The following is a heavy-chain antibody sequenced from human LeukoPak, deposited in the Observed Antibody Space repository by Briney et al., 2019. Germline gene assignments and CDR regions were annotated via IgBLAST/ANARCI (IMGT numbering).Heavy chain of an antibody. Sequence: ASVKVSCKVSGYTLTELSMHWVRQAPGQGLEWMGRIIPIFGIANYAQKFQGRVTITADKSTSTAYMELSSLRSEDTAVYYCARDYYDSSGPPLDYWGQGTLVTVSS. CDR2: IIPIFGIA. CDR1: GYTLTELS. D-gene: IGHD3-22*01. CDR3: ARDYYDSSGPPLDY. V-gene: IGHV1-69*04. J-gene: IGHJ4*02.